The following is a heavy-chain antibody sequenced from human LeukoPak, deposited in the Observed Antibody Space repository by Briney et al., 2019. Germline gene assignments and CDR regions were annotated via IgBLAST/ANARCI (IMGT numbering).Heavy chain of an antibody. D-gene: IGHD3-3*01. CDR3: AREEYDFWSGYSDY. CDR2: IYASGST. CDR1: GGSISSYY. J-gene: IGHJ4*02. Sequence: PSETLSLTCTVSGGSISSYYWGWIRQPAGKGLQWIGRIYASGSTNYNPSLTSRVTMSVDTSKNQFSLKLSSVTAADTAVYYCAREEYDFWSGYSDYWGQGTVVTVSS. V-gene: IGHV4-4*07.